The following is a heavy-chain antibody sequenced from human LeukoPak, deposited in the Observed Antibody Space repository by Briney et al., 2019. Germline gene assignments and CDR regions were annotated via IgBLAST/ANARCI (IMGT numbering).Heavy chain of an antibody. J-gene: IGHJ4*02. CDR3: ARASVAAAGTGDY. D-gene: IGHD6-13*01. CDR1: GFTFSSYG. V-gene: IGHV3-33*01. Sequence: GGSLRLSCAASGFTFSSYGMHWVRQAPGKGLERVAVIWYDGSNKYYADSVKGRFTISRDNSKNTLYLQMNSLRAEDTAVYYCARASVAAAGTGDYWGQGTLVTVSS. CDR2: IWYDGSNK.